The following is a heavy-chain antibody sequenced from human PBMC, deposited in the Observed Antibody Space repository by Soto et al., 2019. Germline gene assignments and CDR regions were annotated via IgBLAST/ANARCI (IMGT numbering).Heavy chain of an antibody. V-gene: IGHV3-11*01. CDR2: ISSSGSTI. CDR1: GFTFSDYY. J-gene: IGHJ6*02. D-gene: IGHD3-10*01. CDR3: ARVHYYGSGSYVAYYYYGMDV. Sequence: QVQLVESGGGLVKPGGSLRLSCAASGFTFSDYYMSWIRQAPGKGLEWVSYISSSGSTIYYADSVKGRFTISRDNAKNSLYLQMNSLRAEDTAVYYCARVHYYGSGSYVAYYYYGMDVWGQGTTVTVSS.